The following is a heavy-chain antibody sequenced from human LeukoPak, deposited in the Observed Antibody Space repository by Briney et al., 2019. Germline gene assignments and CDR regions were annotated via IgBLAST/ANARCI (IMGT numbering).Heavy chain of an antibody. CDR1: GFTFSSYW. V-gene: IGHV3-7*01. J-gene: IGHJ4*02. CDR2: IKQDGSEK. D-gene: IGHD6-19*01. CDR3: ARAGAVAGTDFDY. Sequence: GGSLRLSCAASGFTFSSYWMSWVRQAPGKGLEWVANIKQDGSEKYYVDSVKGRFTTSRDNAKNSLYLQMNSLRAEDTAVYYCARAGAVAGTDFDYWGQGTLVTVSS.